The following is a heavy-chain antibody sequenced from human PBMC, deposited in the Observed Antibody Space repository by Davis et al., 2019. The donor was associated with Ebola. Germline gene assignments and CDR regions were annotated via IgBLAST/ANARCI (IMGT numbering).Heavy chain of an antibody. Sequence: MPSETLSLTCTVSAGSTSSYHWSSIRQPPGKGLEWIGYIYYSGSTNYNPSLKSRVTISVDTSKNQFSLKLSSVTAADTAVYYCARFTRDTAAGRYYYYYGMDVWGQGTTVTVSS. CDR2: IYYSGST. V-gene: IGHV4-59*12. CDR3: ARFTRDTAAGRYYYYYGMDV. J-gene: IGHJ6*02. D-gene: IGHD6-13*01. CDR1: AGSTSSYH.